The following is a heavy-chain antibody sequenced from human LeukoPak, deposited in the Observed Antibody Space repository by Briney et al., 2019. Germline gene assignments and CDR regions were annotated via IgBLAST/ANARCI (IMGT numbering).Heavy chain of an antibody. CDR1: AGSISSGGYS. V-gene: IGHV4-30-2*01. CDR3: ARVREQLWWFDP. J-gene: IGHJ5*02. Sequence: PSQTLSLTCAVSAGSISSGGYSWSWIRQPPGKGLEWIGYIYHSGSTYYNPSLKSRVTISVDRSKNQFSLKLSSVTAADTAVYYCARVREQLWWFDPWGQGTLVTVSS. CDR2: IYHSGST. D-gene: IGHD5-18*01.